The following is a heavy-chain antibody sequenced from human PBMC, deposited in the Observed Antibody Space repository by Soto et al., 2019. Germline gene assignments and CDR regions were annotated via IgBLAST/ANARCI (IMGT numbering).Heavy chain of an antibody. V-gene: IGHV3-23*01. CDR3: AKSLDWAYYYYMDV. Sequence: GGSLRLSCAASGFTFSSYAMSWVRQAPGKGLEWVSAISGSGGSTYYADSVKGRFTISRDNSKNTLYLQMNSLRAEDTAVYYCAKSLDWAYYYYMDVWGKGTTVTVS. D-gene: IGHD3-9*01. CDR2: ISGSGGST. J-gene: IGHJ6*03. CDR1: GFTFSSYA.